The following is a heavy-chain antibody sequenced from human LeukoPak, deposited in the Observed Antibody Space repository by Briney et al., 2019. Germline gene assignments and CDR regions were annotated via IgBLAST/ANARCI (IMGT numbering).Heavy chain of an antibody. J-gene: IGHJ6*02. CDR1: GFTFSNYN. V-gene: IGHV3-48*04. Sequence: GGSLRLSCAASGFTFSNYNMNWVRQAPGKGLEWVSYISSSSTTIYYADSVKGRFTISRDNAKNSLYLQMNSLRTEDTAVYYCATEGAAVAPYGMDVWGQGTTVTVSS. CDR2: ISSSSTTI. D-gene: IGHD6-19*01. CDR3: ATEGAAVAPYGMDV.